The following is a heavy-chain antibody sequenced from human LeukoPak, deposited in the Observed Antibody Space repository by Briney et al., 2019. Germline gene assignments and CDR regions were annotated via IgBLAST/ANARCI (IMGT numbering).Heavy chain of an antibody. CDR3: ARMSANYFDY. V-gene: IGHV4-59*01. Sequence: SETPSLTCSVSGASISSYYWSWIRQPPGKGLEWIGYIYYTGSTNYNPSLKSRVTISVDTSKNQFSLKLSSVTAADTAVYYCARMSANYFDYWGQGTLVTVSS. J-gene: IGHJ4*02. D-gene: IGHD3-3*01. CDR2: IYYTGST. CDR1: GASISSYY.